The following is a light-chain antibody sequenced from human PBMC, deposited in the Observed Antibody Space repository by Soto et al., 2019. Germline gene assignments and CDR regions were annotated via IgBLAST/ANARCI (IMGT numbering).Light chain of an antibody. CDR2: GAS. Sequence: IVLTQSPGTLSLSPGERATLSCRASQSVSSSYLAWYQQKPGQAPRLLIYGASSRATGIPDRFSGGGSGTDFPLTISRLVPEDFAVYYCQQYGGSPPYTFGQGTKLEIK. CDR3: QQYGGSPPYT. V-gene: IGKV3-20*01. J-gene: IGKJ2*01. CDR1: QSVSSSY.